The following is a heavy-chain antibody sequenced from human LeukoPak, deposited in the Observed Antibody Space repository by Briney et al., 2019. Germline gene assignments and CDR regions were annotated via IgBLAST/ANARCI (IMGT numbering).Heavy chain of an antibody. CDR2: ISSSSSYI. V-gene: IGHV3-21*01. Sequence: PGGSLRLSCAASGFTFSSYSMNWVRQAPGKGLEWVSSISSSSSYIYYADSVKGRFTISRDNAKNSLYLQMNSLRAEDTAVYYCARDQVAPTPLGYYYYGIDVWGKGATVTVSS. CDR1: GFTFSSYS. CDR3: ARDQVAPTPLGYYYYGIDV. D-gene: IGHD2-15*01. J-gene: IGHJ6*04.